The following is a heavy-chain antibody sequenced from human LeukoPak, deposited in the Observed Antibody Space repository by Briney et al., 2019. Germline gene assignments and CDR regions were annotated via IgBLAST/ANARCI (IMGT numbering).Heavy chain of an antibody. Sequence: ASVKVSCKASGYTFTSNYMHWVRQAPGQGPEWMGWINTNTGNPTYAQGFTGRFVFSLDSSVSTAYLQISSLKAEDTAVYYCARDITTARGGLGYWGQGTLVTVSS. J-gene: IGHJ4*02. CDR2: INTNTGNP. D-gene: IGHD3-10*01. CDR1: GYTFTSNY. CDR3: ARDITTARGGLGY. V-gene: IGHV7-4-1*02.